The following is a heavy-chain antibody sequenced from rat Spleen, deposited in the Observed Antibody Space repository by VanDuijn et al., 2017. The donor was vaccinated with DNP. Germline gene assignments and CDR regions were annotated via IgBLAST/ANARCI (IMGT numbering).Heavy chain of an antibody. CDR1: GFTFSDYY. V-gene: IGHV5-25*01. D-gene: IGHD1-10*01. Sequence: EVLLVESDGGLVQPGRSLKLSCAVSGFTFSDYYMAWVRQAPGKGLEWVASITNTGGSIYYPDSVKGRFSLSRDNARSTLYLQMDSLMSEDTATYYCVRHDQLRGFAYWGQGTLVTVSS. CDR3: VRHDQLRGFAY. CDR2: ITNTGGSI. J-gene: IGHJ3*01.